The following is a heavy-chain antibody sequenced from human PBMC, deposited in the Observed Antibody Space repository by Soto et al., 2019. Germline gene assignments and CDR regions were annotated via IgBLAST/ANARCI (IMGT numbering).Heavy chain of an antibody. CDR1: GYTFTDYY. V-gene: IGHV1-2*02. CDR3: SRASAVAGGSSNSLPNDY. D-gene: IGHD6-19*01. CDR2: INPTSGGT. J-gene: IGHJ4*02. Sequence: VASVKVSCKASGYTFTDYYMHWVRQAPGQGLEWMGWINPTSGGTMYAQNFQGRVTMTRDTSITTAYMELSRLSSDDTAVYYCSRASAVAGGSSNSLPNDYWGQGTLVTVSS.